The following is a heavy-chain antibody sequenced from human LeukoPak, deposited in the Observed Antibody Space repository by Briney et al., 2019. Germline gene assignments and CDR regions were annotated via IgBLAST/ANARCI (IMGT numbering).Heavy chain of an antibody. CDR2: ISISNSDI. V-gene: IGHV3-21*01. CDR1: GFTFSSYS. CDR3: ARDLYYGSGSYYNVGREQPD. D-gene: IGHD3-10*01. J-gene: IGHJ4*02. Sequence: GSLRLSCAASGFTFSSYSMNWVRQAPGKGLELVSSISISNSDIYSANSVHGRFTISRDNAKNSLYLQMNSLRAEDTAVYYCARDLYYGSGSYYNVGREQPDWGQGSLASVRS.